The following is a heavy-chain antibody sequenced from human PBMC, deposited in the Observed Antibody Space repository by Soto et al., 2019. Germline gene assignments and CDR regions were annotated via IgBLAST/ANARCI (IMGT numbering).Heavy chain of an antibody. CDR1: GFTCSNYA. CDR3: ARVDREDTAVVIGVRPGEYGVDV. Sequence: QVQLVESGGGVVQPGRSLRLSCAASGFTCSNYAMHWVRQAPGKGLECVAVISYTGGNRFYRDYVKGRFTVSIDNSKNTVHLQIDILRYEDAAVYYWARVDREDTAVVIGVRPGEYGVDVCGQGTTVTVSS. CDR2: ISYTGGNR. J-gene: IGHJ6*02. V-gene: IGHV3-30*14. D-gene: IGHD2-15*01.